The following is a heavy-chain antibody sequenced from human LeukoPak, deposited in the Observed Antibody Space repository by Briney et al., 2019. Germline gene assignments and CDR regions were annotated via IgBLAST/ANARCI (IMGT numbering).Heavy chain of an antibody. CDR1: GGSISSYN. CDR3: AAQLAYFDY. Sequence: PSETLSLTCTASGGSISSYNWSWVRQPPGKGLEWIWYIYNSGSTQYHPSHKSRVTISIGKSKNQYSLKLRSVTAADTAVYYCAAQLAYFDYWGQGTLVTVSS. V-gene: IGHV4-59*01. D-gene: IGHD1-1*01. J-gene: IGHJ4*02. CDR2: IYNSGST.